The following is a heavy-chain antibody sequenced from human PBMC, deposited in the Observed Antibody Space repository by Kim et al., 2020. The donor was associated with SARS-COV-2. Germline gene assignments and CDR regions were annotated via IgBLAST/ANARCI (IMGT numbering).Heavy chain of an antibody. V-gene: IGHV1-18*01. CDR2: NT. J-gene: IGHJ4*02. CDR3: ARGGSYPGDY. Sequence: NTNYAQKLQGRGTMTTDTSTSTAYMELRSLRSDDTAVYYCARGGSYPGDYWGQGTLVTVSS. D-gene: IGHD1-26*01.